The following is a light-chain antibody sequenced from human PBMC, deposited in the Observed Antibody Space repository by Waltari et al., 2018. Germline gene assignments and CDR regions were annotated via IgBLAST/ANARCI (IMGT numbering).Light chain of an antibody. CDR1: QSISRG. J-gene: IGKJ2*01. Sequence: CRASQSISRGLAWYQQKPGKAPKLLIYKASSLESGVPSGFSGSGSGTEFTLTISSLRPDDFATYYCQQYNSFPYTFGQGTKLEIK. CDR3: QQYNSFPYT. CDR2: KAS. V-gene: IGKV1-5*03.